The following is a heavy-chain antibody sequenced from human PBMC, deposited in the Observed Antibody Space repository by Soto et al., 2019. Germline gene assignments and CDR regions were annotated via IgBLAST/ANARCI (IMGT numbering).Heavy chain of an antibody. D-gene: IGHD3-22*01. CDR2: IYWNDDK. Sequence: SVPTLVNPTQTLTLTCTFSGVSLSTSGMGVGWIRQPPGKALEWLALIYWNDDKRYSPSLKSRLTITKDTSQNQVVLTMTNMDPVDTATQYCAHSRRYYDSTGFQPNLFDSWGQGPLVTVSA. J-gene: IGHJ5*01. CDR1: GVSLSTSGMG. V-gene: IGHV2-5*01. CDR3: AHSRRYYDSTGFQPNLFDS.